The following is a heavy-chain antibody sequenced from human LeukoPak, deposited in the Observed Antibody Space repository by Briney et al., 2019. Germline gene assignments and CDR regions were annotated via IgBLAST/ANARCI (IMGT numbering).Heavy chain of an antibody. D-gene: IGHD3-10*01. V-gene: IGHV4-59*12. CDR1: IDSIKNYY. CDR3: ARGNYGSGSYYVVDFDY. CDR2: IYHTGHT. J-gene: IGHJ4*02. Sequence: SETLSLTCTVSIDSIKNYYWNWIRHPPGKGLEWIGYIYHTGHTSYNPSLKSRLSMSIDPSKNQFSLKLTSVTAADTAVYYCARGNYGSGSYYVVDFDYWGRGTLVTVSS.